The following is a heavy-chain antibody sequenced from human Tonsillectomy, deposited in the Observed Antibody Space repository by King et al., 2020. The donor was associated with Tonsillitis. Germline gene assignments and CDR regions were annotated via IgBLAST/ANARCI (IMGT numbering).Heavy chain of an antibody. CDR2: ISNIDDIT. D-gene: IGHD4/OR15-4a*01. CDR3: AKRFGANSGAFDY. Sequence: VQLVESGGGLVQPGESLRLSCAASGFTFSSYAMSWVRQAPGKGLELVSGISNIDDITYYTDSVKGRFTISRDISKNTLYLLMTSLRAEDTAVYYCAKRFGANSGAFDYWAREPWSASPQ. V-gene: IGHV3-23*04. CDR1: GFTFSSYA. J-gene: IGHJ4*02.